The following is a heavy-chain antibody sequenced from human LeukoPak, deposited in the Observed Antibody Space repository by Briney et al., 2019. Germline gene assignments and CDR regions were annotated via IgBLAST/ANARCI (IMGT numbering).Heavy chain of an antibody. V-gene: IGHV4-39*07. J-gene: IGHJ6*03. CDR2: IYYSGST. CDR1: GGSISSSSYY. D-gene: IGHD3-9*01. CDR3: AREESDWSSLGYYYHYMDV. Sequence: SETLSLTCTVSGGSISSSSYYWGWIRQPPGKGLEWIGSIYYSGSTYYNPSLKSRVTISLDASKNQLSLKLGSVTAADTAVYYCAREESDWSSLGYYYHYMDVWGKGTTVTISS.